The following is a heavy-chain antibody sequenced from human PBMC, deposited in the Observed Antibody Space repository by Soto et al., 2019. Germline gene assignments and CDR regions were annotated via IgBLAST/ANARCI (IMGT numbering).Heavy chain of an antibody. CDR2: ISLSGTTI. Sequence: EVRLLESGGGLVQPGGSLRLSCAASGFTFSDYEMNWVRQAPGKGLEWVSYISLSGTTIHYADSVKGRFTISRDNAKNSVYLQMNSLRVEDTAIYYCAREGGFDWFYPWGQGTLVTVSS. CDR1: GFTFSDYE. V-gene: IGHV3-48*03. J-gene: IGHJ5*02. CDR3: AREGGFDWFYP.